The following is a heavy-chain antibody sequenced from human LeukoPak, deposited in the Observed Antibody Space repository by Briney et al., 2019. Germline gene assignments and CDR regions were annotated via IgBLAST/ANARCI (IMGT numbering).Heavy chain of an antibody. J-gene: IGHJ3*02. D-gene: IGHD2-2*01. V-gene: IGHV3-74*01. CDR3: AKDIVVVPAAPGAFDI. Sequence: GGSLRLSCAASGFTFSSYWMHWVRQAPGKGLVWVSRINSDGSRTTYADSVKGRFTISRDNSKNTLYLQMNSLRAEDTAVYYCAKDIVVVPAAPGAFDIWGQGTMVTVSS. CDR2: INSDGSRT. CDR1: GFTFSSYW.